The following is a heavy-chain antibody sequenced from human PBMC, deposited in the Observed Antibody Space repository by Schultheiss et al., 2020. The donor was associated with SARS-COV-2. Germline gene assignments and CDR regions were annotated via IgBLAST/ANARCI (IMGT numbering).Heavy chain of an antibody. J-gene: IGHJ6*02. CDR1: GGTFSSYA. Sequence: ASVKVSCKASGGTFSSYAISWVRQAPGQGLEWMGWISAYNGNTNYAQKLQGRVTMTTDTSTSTAYMELSSLRSEDTAVYYCAGVADWRYYYGMDVWGQGTTVTVSS. V-gene: IGHV1-18*01. D-gene: IGHD3-9*01. CDR3: AGVADWRYYYGMDV. CDR2: ISAYNGNT.